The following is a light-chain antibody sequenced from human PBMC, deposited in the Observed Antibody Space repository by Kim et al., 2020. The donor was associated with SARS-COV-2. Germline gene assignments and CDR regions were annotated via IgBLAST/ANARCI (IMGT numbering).Light chain of an antibody. CDR2: AAS. CDR3: QQYNVLPRT. Sequence: GDRVTISCRASQGIGNYLAGDQQEPGRGPKLLVYAASAWQTGVPSRFSGSGSGTEFTLTIRSLQAEDFTTYSCQQYNVLPRTFGQGTKVDIK. J-gene: IGKJ1*01. V-gene: IGKV1-9*01. CDR1: QGIGNY.